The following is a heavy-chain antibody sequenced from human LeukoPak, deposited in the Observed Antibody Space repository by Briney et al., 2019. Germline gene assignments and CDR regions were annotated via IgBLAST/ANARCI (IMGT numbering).Heavy chain of an antibody. CDR1: GYTFTGYY. D-gene: IGHD2-2*03. CDR2: INPNSGGT. J-gene: IGHJ4*02. Sequence: ASVKVSCKASGYTFTGYYMHWVRQAPGQGLEWMGQINPNSGGTNYAQKFQGRVTMTRDTSISTAYMELSRLRSDDTAVYYCASFGYCSSTSCYSQSSDFDYWGQGTLVTVSS. CDR3: ASFGYCSSTSCYSQSSDFDY. V-gene: IGHV1-2*06.